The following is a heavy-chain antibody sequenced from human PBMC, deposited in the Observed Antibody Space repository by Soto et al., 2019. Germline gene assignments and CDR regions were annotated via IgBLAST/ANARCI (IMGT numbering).Heavy chain of an antibody. J-gene: IGHJ4*02. CDR3: ARRDPGTSVDY. D-gene: IGHD1-7*01. CDR1: GASITGTSY. CDR2: FSLSGTT. Sequence: SETLSLTCTVSGASITGTSYWSWIRQPAGKGLEWIGRFSLSGTTDYNPSLRSRVTMSADVSKNQFSLRLTSVTAADTALYYCARRDPGTSVDYWGQGTLVTVSS. V-gene: IGHV4-4*07.